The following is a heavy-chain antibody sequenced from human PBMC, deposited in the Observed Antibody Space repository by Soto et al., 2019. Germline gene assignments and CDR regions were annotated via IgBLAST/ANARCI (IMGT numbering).Heavy chain of an antibody. CDR1: GGTFSSYT. Sequence: QVQLVQSGAEVKKPGSSVKVSCKASGGTFSSYTISWVRQAPGQGLEWMGRIIPILGIANDAQKFQGRVTXXAXKFXSTAYKELCSLRSEDTDVYYCAREGEGDYVGWFDPWGQGTLVTVSS. CDR3: AREGEGDYVGWFDP. J-gene: IGHJ5*02. CDR2: IIPILGIA. V-gene: IGHV1-69*08. D-gene: IGHD4-17*01.